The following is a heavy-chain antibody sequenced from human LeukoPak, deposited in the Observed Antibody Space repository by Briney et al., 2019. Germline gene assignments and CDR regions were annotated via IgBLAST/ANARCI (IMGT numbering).Heavy chain of an antibody. J-gene: IGHJ6*02. CDR3: ARDSGWLVRSYYYYGMDV. CDR1: GFTFDDYG. D-gene: IGHD6-19*01. Sequence: RAGGSLRLSCAASGFTFDDYGMSWVRQAPGKGLEWVSGINWNGGSTGYADSVKGRFTISRDNAKNSLYLQMNSLRAEDTALYHCARDSGWLVRSYYYYGMDVWGQGTTVTVSS. V-gene: IGHV3-20*01. CDR2: INWNGGST.